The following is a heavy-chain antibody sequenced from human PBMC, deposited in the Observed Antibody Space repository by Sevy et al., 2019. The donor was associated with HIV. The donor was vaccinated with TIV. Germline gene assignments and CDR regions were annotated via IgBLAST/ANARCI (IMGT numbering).Heavy chain of an antibody. V-gene: IGHV3-43D*03. J-gene: IGHJ6*02. CDR1: GFTFHDYA. D-gene: IGHD6-6*01. Sequence: GGSLRLSCAASGFTFHDYAMHWVRQPPGKGLEWVSLISWSGGSTYYADSVKGRFTISRDNSKNSLYLQMNSLITEDTAMYYCAKALGSSSWHYNGMDVWGQGTTVTVSS. CDR2: ISWSGGST. CDR3: AKALGSSSWHYNGMDV.